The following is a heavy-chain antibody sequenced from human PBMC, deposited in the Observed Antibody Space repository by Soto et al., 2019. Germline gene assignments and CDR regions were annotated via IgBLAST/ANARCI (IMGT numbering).Heavy chain of an antibody. Sequence: GGSLRLSCAASGFTFGASALQWVRQASGKGLEWLGRIGSKGETYATTYAASVKGRFTISRDDSKKTAYLQMNSLESEDTAVYYCARGLTGTSTAWGQGTLVTVSS. CDR3: ARGLTGTSTA. J-gene: IGHJ5*02. D-gene: IGHD1-20*01. CDR1: GFTFGASA. CDR2: IGSKGETYAT. V-gene: IGHV3-73*01.